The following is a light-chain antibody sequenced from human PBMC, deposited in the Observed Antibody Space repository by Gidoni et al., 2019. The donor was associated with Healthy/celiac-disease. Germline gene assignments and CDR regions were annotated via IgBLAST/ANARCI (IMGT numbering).Light chain of an antibody. Sequence: EIVLTQSPATLSLSPVERDTLSCRASQSVSSYLAWSQQKPGQAPRLLIYDASNRATGIPARFSGSGSGTDFTLTIRSLEPEDFAVYYCQQRSNWPPGYTVGQGTKLEIK. CDR2: DAS. J-gene: IGKJ2*01. V-gene: IGKV3-11*01. CDR3: QQRSNWPPGYT. CDR1: QSVSSY.